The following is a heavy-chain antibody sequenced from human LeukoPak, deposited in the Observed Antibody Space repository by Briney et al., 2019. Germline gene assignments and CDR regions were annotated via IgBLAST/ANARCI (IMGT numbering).Heavy chain of an antibody. D-gene: IGHD6-13*01. CDR1: VFTFSSYG. Sequence: GGSLRLSCAASVFTFSSYGMHWVRQAPGKGLEWVAVISYDGSNKYYADSVKGGFTISRDNSKNTLYLQMNSLRAEDTAVYYCAKDPHYSSSFYYGMDVWGQGTTVTVSS. V-gene: IGHV3-30*18. CDR3: AKDPHYSSSFYYGMDV. CDR2: ISYDGSNK. J-gene: IGHJ6*02.